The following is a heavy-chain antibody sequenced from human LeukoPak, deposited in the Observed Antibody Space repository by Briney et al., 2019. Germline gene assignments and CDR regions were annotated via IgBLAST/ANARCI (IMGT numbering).Heavy chain of an antibody. J-gene: IGHJ4*02. CDR2: IYYSGST. D-gene: IGHD3-16*01. CDR1: GVSMSPYH. CDR3: ARHTFYFDY. V-gene: IGHV4-39*01. Sequence: PSESLSLTCTVSGVSMSPYHWGWMRQPPGKGLEWIGSIYYSGSTYYNPSLKSRVTISVDTSKNQFSLKLSSVTAADTAVYYCARHTFYFDYWGQGTLVTVSS.